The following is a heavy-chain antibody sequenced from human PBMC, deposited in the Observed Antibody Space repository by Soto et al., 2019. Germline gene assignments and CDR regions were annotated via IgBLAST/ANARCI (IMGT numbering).Heavy chain of an antibody. CDR2: INHSGST. D-gene: IGHD3-3*01. CDR3: ARKGRMYYDFWSGYQYYYYGMDV. Sequence: PSETLSLTCAVYGGSFSGYYWSWIRQPPGKGLEWIGEINHSGSTNYNPSLKSRVTISVDTSKNQFSLKLSSVTAADTAVYYCARKGRMYYDFWSGYQYYYYGMDVWGQGTTVT. V-gene: IGHV4-34*01. CDR1: GGSFSGYY. J-gene: IGHJ6*02.